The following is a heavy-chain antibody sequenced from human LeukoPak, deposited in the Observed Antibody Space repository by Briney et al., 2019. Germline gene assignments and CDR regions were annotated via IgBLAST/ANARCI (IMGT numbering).Heavy chain of an antibody. V-gene: IGHV1-2*06. CDR1: GYTFTGYY. CDR2: INPNSGGT. CDR3: AVVDPTGKFDY. D-gene: IGHD1-14*01. Sequence: ASVKVSCKASGYTFTGYYMHWVRQAPGQGLEWMGRINPNSGGTNYAQKFQGRDTMTRDTSISTAYMELSRLRSDDTAVYYCAVVDPTGKFDYWGQGTLVTVSS. J-gene: IGHJ4*02.